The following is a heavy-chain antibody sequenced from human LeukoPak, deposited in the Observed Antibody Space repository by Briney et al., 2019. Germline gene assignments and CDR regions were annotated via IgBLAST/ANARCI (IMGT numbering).Heavy chain of an antibody. CDR2: IIPILGIA. V-gene: IGHV1-69*02. D-gene: IGHD2-2*01. CDR1: GGTSSSYT. Sequence: SVKVSCKASGGTSSSYTISWVRQAPGQGLEWMGRIIPILGIANYAQKFQGRVTITADKSTSTAYMELSSLRSEDTAVYYCASPRALYCSSTSCQTANGAFDIWGQGTMVTVSS. CDR3: ASPRALYCSSTSCQTANGAFDI. J-gene: IGHJ3*02.